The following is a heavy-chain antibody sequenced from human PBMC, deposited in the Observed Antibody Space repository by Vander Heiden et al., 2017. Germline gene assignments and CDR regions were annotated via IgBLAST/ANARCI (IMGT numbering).Heavy chain of an antibody. V-gene: IGHV3-30*18. D-gene: IGHD6-13*01. J-gene: IGHJ6*02. CDR3: AKEFDNYSGTKYGWDV. CDR1: GFTFSMYG. Sequence: QVQLVESGGGVVQPGRSLRLSCAATGFTFSMYGMHWIRQAPGKGLEWVAVISYDSTNKVYAESVKNRFTISRDSPKNTLYLQMHSLRADDTAVYYCAKEFDNYSGTKYGWDVWGQGTKGIVSS. CDR2: ISYDSTNK.